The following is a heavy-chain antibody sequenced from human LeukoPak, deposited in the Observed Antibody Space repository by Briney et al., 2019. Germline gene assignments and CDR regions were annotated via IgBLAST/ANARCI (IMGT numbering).Heavy chain of an antibody. CDR3: ANLGKYCSGFSCYK. V-gene: IGHV3-23*01. Sequence: GGSLRLSCAASGFTYGTYAVSWVRQAPGKGLDWVSAISDDGAATYYADSVRGRFTVSRDNSINTVYLQMNSLRAEDTAVYYCANLGKYCSGFSCYKWGQGTLVTVSS. CDR1: GFTYGTYA. J-gene: IGHJ4*02. CDR2: ISDDGAAT. D-gene: IGHD2-2*02.